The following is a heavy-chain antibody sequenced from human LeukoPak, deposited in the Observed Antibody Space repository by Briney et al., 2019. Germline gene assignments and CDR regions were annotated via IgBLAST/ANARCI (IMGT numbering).Heavy chain of an antibody. J-gene: IGHJ5*02. Sequence: GGSLRLSCAASGFTFSSYSMNWVRQAPGKGLEWVSSISSSSSYIYYADSAKGRFTISRDNAKNSLYLQMNSLRAEDTAVYYCARTGCSSTSCYTGWFDPWGQGTLVTVSS. CDR3: ARTGCSSTSCYTGWFDP. D-gene: IGHD2-2*02. V-gene: IGHV3-21*01. CDR2: ISSSSSYI. CDR1: GFTFSSYS.